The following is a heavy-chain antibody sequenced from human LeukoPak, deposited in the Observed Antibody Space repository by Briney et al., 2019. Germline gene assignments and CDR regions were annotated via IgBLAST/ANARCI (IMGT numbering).Heavy chain of an antibody. CDR1: GGSISSGDYY. D-gene: IGHD3-10*01. J-gene: IGHJ4*02. CDR3: ARVGPRGDFDY. V-gene: IGHV4-30-4*08. CDR2: IYYSGST. Sequence: SETLSLTCTVSGGSISSGDYYWSWIRQPPGKGLEWIGYIYYSGSTYYNPSLKSRVTISVDTSKNQFSLKLTSVTAADTAVYYCARVGPRGDFDYWGRGTLVTVPS.